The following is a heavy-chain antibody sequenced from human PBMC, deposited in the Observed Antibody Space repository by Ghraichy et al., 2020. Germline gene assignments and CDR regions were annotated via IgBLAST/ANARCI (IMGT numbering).Heavy chain of an antibody. Sequence: ASVKVSCKVSGYTLTELSMHWVRQAPGKGLEWMGGFDPEDGETIYAQKFQGRVTMTEDTSTDTAYMELSSLRSEDTAVYYCATASGQLWYEASFGIDYWGQGTLVTVSS. CDR2: FDPEDGET. CDR3: ATASGQLWYEASFGIDY. CDR1: GYTLTELS. V-gene: IGHV1-24*01. J-gene: IGHJ4*02. D-gene: IGHD5-18*01.